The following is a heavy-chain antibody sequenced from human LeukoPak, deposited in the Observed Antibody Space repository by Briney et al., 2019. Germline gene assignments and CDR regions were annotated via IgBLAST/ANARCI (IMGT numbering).Heavy chain of an antibody. CDR3: ARGGVSRAAAAADFDY. J-gene: IGHJ4*02. V-gene: IGHV4-39*07. Sequence: SETLSLTCTVSGGSISSSSYYWGWIRQPPGKGLEWIGEINHSGSTNYNPSLKSRVTISVDTSKNQFSLKLSSVTAADTAVYYCARGGVSRAAAAADFDYWGQGTLVTVSS. CDR2: INHSGST. D-gene: IGHD6-13*01. CDR1: GGSISSSSYY.